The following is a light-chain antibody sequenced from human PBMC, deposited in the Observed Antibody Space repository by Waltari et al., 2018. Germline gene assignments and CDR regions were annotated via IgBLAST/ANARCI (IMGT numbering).Light chain of an antibody. CDR3: QQYYSNPRM. Sequence: DIVMTQSPDSLDVSLGERATINCKSSQSVLYSSNNKNYLAWYQQKPGQPPKLLIYWASTRESGVPDRFSGSGSGTDFTLTISSLQAEDVAVYYCQQYYSNPRMFGQGTKVEIK. V-gene: IGKV4-1*01. CDR1: QSVLYSSNNKNY. J-gene: IGKJ1*01. CDR2: WAS.